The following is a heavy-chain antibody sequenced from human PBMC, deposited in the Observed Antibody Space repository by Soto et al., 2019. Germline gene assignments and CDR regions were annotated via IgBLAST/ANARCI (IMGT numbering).Heavy chain of an antibody. J-gene: IGHJ5*02. CDR2: IIPIFGTA. CDR1: GGTFSSYA. CDR3: YCSGGSCYLNWFDP. V-gene: IGHV1-69*13. D-gene: IGHD2-15*01. Sequence: ASVKVSCKASGGTFSSYAISWVRQAPGQGLEWMGGIIPIFGTANYAQKFQGRVTITADESTSTAYMELSSLRSEDTAVYYCYCSGGSCYLNWFDPWGQGTLVTVSS.